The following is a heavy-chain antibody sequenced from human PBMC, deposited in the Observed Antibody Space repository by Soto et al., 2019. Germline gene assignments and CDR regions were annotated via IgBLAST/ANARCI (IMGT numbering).Heavy chain of an antibody. J-gene: IGHJ5*02. V-gene: IGHV3-30-3*01. D-gene: IGHD3-10*01. CDR1: GFTFSSYA. Sequence: QVQLVESGGGVVQPGRSLRFSCAASGFTFSSYAMHWVRQAPGKGLEWVAVISYDGSNKYYADSVKGRFTISRDNSKNTRYLQMNSLRAEDTAVYYCARDRARYYYGSGPFDPWGQGTLVTVSS. CDR3: ARDRARYYYGSGPFDP. CDR2: ISYDGSNK.